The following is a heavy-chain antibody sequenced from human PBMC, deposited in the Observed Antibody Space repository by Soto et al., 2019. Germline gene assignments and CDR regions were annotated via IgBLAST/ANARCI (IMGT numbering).Heavy chain of an antibody. V-gene: IGHV4-59*01. CDR2: IYYSGST. D-gene: IGHD6-19*01. CDR3: ASTAHSSGWYSGGFDY. CDR1: GGSISSYY. Sequence: QVQLQESGPGLVKPSETLSLTCTVSGGSISSYYWSWIRQPPGKGLEWIGYIYYSGSTNYNPSLKSRVPISVDTSKNQFSLKLSSVPAADTAVYYCASTAHSSGWYSGGFDYWGQGTLVTVSS. J-gene: IGHJ4*02.